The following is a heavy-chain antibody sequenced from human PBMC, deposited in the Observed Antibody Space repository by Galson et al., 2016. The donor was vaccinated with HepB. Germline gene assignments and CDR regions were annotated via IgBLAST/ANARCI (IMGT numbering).Heavy chain of an antibody. CDR1: GGSISGSC. D-gene: IGHD3-10*01. CDR3: ARGNWFGGNYGMDV. CDR2: IYYTERT. Sequence: ETLSLTCTVSGGSISGSCWSWIRQPPGKGLEWIGCIYYTERTNYNPSLKSRVTISVNTSRNQFSLKLSSVIAADTAVYYCARGNWFGGNYGMDVWGQGTTITVSS. J-gene: IGHJ6*02. V-gene: IGHV4-59*01.